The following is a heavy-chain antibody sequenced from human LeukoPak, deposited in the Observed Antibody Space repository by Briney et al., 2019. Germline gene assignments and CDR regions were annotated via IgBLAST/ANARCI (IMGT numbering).Heavy chain of an antibody. D-gene: IGHD3-10*01. Sequence: SGTLSLTCTVSGGSISNSYWGWIRQPPGKGLEWIGYIYYSGSTNYNPSLKSRVTISVDTSKNQFSLKLSSVTAADTAVYYCSGSSLVEYYYGMDVWGQGTTVTVSS. V-gene: IGHV4-59*08. CDR1: GGSISNSY. CDR2: IYYSGST. CDR3: SGSSLVEYYYGMDV. J-gene: IGHJ6*02.